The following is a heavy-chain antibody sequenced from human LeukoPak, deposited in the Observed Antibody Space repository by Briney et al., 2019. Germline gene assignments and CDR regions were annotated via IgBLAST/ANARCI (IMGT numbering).Heavy chain of an antibody. D-gene: IGHD3-9*01. CDR1: GFTFSSYA. V-gene: IGHV3-30*02. J-gene: IGHJ4*02. CDR2: IRYDGNNK. CDR3: AKAPPHNYDILTGPGDY. Sequence: GGSLRFSCAASGFTFSSYAMHWVRQAPGKGLEWVAFIRYDGNNKYYADSVKGRFTISRDNSKNTLYLQMNSLRTEDTAVYYCAKAPPHNYDILTGPGDYWGQGTLVTVSS.